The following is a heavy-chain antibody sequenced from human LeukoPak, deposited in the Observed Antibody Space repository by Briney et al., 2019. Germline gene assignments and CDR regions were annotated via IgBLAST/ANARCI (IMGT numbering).Heavy chain of an antibody. D-gene: IGHD3-16*01. CDR2: IYYSGST. CDR1: GGSISSNTYY. V-gene: IGHV4-39*01. J-gene: IGHJ4*02. CDR3: ARLDGAWGYFDY. Sequence: PSETLSLTYTVSGGSISSNTYYWGWIRQPPGKGLEWIGGIYYSGSTYYNPSLRSRLTISVDTSKNQFSLNLSSLTAADTAVYYCARLDGAWGYFDYWGQGTLVTVSS.